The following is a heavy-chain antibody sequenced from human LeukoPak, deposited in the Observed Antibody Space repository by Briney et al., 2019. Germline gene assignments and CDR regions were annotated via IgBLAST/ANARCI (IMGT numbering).Heavy chain of an antibody. Sequence: SETLSLTCTVSGGSISSYYWSWIRQPPGKGLEWIGYIYYSGSTNYNPSLKSRVTISVDTSKNQFSLKLSSVTAADTAVYYCARGGSRSYTSSTLDYWGQGTLVTVSS. V-gene: IGHV4-59*01. CDR2: IYYSGST. D-gene: IGHD6-6*01. CDR3: ARGGSRSYTSSTLDY. J-gene: IGHJ4*02. CDR1: GGSISSYY.